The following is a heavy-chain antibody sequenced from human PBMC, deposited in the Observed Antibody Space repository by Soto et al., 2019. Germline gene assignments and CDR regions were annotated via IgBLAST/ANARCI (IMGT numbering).Heavy chain of an antibody. D-gene: IGHD3-10*01. V-gene: IGHV3-30*03. CDR1: GFTFSSYG. CDR3: APWFGACDY. CDR2: ISYDGSNK. Sequence: QVQLVESGGGVVQPGRSLRLSCAASGFTFSSYGMHWVRQAPGKGLEWVAVISYDGSNKYYADSVKGRFTISRDNSKNTLYLQMNSLRAEDTAVYYCAPWFGACDYWGQGTRVTVSS. J-gene: IGHJ4*02.